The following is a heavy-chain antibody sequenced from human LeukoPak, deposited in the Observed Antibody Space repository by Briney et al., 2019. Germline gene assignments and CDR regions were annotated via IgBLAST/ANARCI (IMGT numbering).Heavy chain of an antibody. V-gene: IGHV3-48*03. CDR3: ARVTGDDCSSTSCYDDYYYYGMDV. Sequence: PGGSLRLSCAASGFTFSSYEMNWVRQAPGKGPEWVSYISSSGSTIYYADSVKGRFTISRDNAKNSLYLQMNSLRAEDTAVYYCARVTGDDCSSTSCYDDYYYYGMDVWGQGTTVTVSS. CDR2: ISSSGSTI. CDR1: GFTFSSYE. J-gene: IGHJ6*02. D-gene: IGHD2-2*01.